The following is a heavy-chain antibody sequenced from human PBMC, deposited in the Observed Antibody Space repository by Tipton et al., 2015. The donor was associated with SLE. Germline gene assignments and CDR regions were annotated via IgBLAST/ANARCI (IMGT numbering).Heavy chain of an antibody. J-gene: IGHJ4*02. D-gene: IGHD5-24*01. CDR2: IRYDGSNK. Sequence: SLRLSCAASGFTFSSYGMHWVRQAPGKGLEWVAFIRYDGSNKYYADSVKGRFTISRDNSKNTLYLQMNSLRAEDTAVYYCARKGRDGYTFDYWGQGTLVTVSS. CDR3: ARKGRDGYTFDY. V-gene: IGHV3-30*02. CDR1: GFTFSSYG.